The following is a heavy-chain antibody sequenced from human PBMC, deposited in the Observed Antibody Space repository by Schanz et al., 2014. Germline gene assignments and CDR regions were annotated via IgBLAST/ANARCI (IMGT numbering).Heavy chain of an antibody. CDR1: GASISRNNW. Sequence: QVQLQESGPGLVKPSGTLSLTCAVSGASISRNNWWTWLRQPPGKGLEWIGEIHQRENTNYNPSPKRRVPIPVDTSKTQSPLKLTSVTAADSAVYYCARLWGGWRIPDYWGQGTLVTVSS. D-gene: IGHD6-19*01. CDR2: IHQRENT. J-gene: IGHJ4*02. V-gene: IGHV4-4*02. CDR3: ARLWGGWRIPDY.